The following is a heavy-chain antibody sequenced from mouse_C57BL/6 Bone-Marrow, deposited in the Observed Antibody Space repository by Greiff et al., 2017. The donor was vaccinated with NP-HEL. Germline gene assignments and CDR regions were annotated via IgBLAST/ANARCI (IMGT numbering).Heavy chain of an antibody. CDR3: AREDTTVYYFDY. J-gene: IGHJ2*01. V-gene: IGHV2-9-1*01. CDR2: IWTGGGP. CDR1: GFSLTSSA. Sequence: QVQLKESGPGLVAPSQSLSITCTVSGFSLTSSAISWVRQPPGKGLEWLGVIWTGGGPNYNSALKSRMSISKDNSKSQVFLKMNSLQTDDTARYYCAREDTTVYYFDYWGQGTTLTVSS. D-gene: IGHD1-1*01.